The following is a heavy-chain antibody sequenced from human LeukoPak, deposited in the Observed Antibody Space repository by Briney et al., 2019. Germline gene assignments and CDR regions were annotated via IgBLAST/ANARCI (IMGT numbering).Heavy chain of an antibody. CDR3: ASSGVVRPVVVPAAHYYYYGMDV. CDR2: MNQDASEK. Sequence: HPGGSLRLSCAASGFTFSSYWMSWVRQAPGKGLEWVANMNQDASEKNYVDSAKGRFTISRDNAKNSLYLQMNSLRAEDTAVYYCASSGVVRPVVVPAAHYYYYGMDVWGQGTTVTVSS. CDR1: GFTFSSYW. V-gene: IGHV3-7*01. J-gene: IGHJ6*02. D-gene: IGHD2-2*01.